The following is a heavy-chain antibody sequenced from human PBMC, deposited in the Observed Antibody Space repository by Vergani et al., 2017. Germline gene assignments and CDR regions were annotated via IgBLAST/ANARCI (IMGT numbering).Heavy chain of an antibody. J-gene: IGHJ4*02. Sequence: QLQLQESGPGLVKPSETLALTCTVSGGSISSSSYYWGWIRQPPGKGLEWIGSIYYSGSTYYNPSLKSRVTISVDTSKNQFSLKLSSVTAADTAVYYCARQTXSYYYDSSGYWFDYWGQGTLVTVSS. CDR2: IYYSGST. D-gene: IGHD3-22*01. V-gene: IGHV4-39*01. CDR3: ARQTXSYYYDSSGYWFDY. CDR1: GGSISSSSYY.